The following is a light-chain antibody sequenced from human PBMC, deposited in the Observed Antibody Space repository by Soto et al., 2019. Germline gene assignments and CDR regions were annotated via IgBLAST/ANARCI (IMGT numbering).Light chain of an antibody. V-gene: IGKV1-5*03. CDR3: QQYNSYSARS. CDR1: QSISSW. Sequence: DIPMTQSPSTLSASVGDRVTITCRASQSISSWLAWYQQKPGKAPKLLIYKASSLESGVPSRFSGSGSGTEFTLTISSLQPDDFATYYCQQYNSYSARSFGGGTKVEIK. J-gene: IGKJ4*01. CDR2: KAS.